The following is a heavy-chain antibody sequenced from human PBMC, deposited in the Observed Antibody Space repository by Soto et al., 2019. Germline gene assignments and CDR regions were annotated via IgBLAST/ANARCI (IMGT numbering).Heavy chain of an antibody. Sequence: GGSLRLSCAASGFTFSNYDMHWVRQAPGKGLEWVAVISYDESNKYYADSVKGRFTISRDNSKNTLYLQMNSLRAEDTAVYYCAKGKSYSGSYYGSYYYYGMDVWGQGTTVTVSS. D-gene: IGHD1-26*01. J-gene: IGHJ6*02. CDR1: GFTFSNYD. CDR2: ISYDESNK. CDR3: AKGKSYSGSYYGSYYYYGMDV. V-gene: IGHV3-30*18.